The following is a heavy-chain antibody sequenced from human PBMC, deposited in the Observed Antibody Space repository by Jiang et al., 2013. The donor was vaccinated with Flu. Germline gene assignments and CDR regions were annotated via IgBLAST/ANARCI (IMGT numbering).Heavy chain of an antibody. J-gene: IGHJ4*02. CDR2: IKQDGSEK. V-gene: IGHV3-7*01. D-gene: IGHD6-13*01. Sequence: GKGLEWVANIKQDGSEKYYVDSVKGRFTISRDNAKNSLYLQMNSLGAEDTAVYYCARDGTYSSSWYGGSYYFDYWGQGTLVTVPS. CDR3: ARDGTYSSSWYGGSYYFDY.